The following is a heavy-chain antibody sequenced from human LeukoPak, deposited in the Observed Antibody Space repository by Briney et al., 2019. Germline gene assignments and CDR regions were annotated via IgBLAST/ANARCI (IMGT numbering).Heavy chain of an antibody. CDR2: IDHRGDT. J-gene: IGHJ4*03. V-gene: IGHV4-34*01. Sequence: SETLSLTCAVYGGSFSRYYWSWIRQSPGKGLEWIAEIDHRGDTNYNPSVKSRVTISVDTSKNQFSLKVRSLSAADTAVYYCARGATISQTGYFDFWGQGTLVTVSS. D-gene: IGHD5-24*01. CDR3: ARGATISQTGYFDF. CDR1: GGSFSRYY.